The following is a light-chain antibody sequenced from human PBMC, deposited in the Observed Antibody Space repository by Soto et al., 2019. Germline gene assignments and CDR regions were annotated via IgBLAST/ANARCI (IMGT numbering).Light chain of an antibody. J-gene: IGLJ3*02. CDR2: GNS. V-gene: IGLV1-40*01. Sequence: QSVLTQPPSVSGAPGQRVTISCTGSSCNIGAGYDVNWYQQLPGTAPKLLIYGNSHRPSGVPDRFSGSKSGTSASLAITWLQAEDEADYYCQSYDSSLSGSVFGGGTKLTGL. CDR1: SCNIGAGYD. CDR3: QSYDSSLSGSV.